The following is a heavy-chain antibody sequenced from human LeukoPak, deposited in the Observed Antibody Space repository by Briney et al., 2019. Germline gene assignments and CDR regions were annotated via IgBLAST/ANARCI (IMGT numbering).Heavy chain of an antibody. CDR3: ARLSLSSSWSLDY. Sequence: SETLSLTCTVSGVFITSYYWSWIRQPPGEGLEWIGEINHSGSTNYNPSLKSRVTISVDTSKNQFSLKLSSVTAADTAVYYCARLSLSSSWSLDYWGQGTLVTVSS. D-gene: IGHD6-13*01. CDR1: GVFITSYY. V-gene: IGHV4-34*01. J-gene: IGHJ4*02. CDR2: INHSGST.